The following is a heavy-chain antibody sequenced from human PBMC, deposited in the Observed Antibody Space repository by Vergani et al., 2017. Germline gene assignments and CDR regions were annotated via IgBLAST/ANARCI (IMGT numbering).Heavy chain of an antibody. V-gene: IGHV3-49*03. Sequence: EVQLVESGGGVVQPGRSLRLSCTASGFTFGDYAMSWFRQAPGKGLEWVGFIRSKAYGGTTEYAASVKGRFTISRDDSKSIAYLQMNSLKTEDTAVYYCTSENDYGDYVRAFDIWGQGTMVTVSS. CDR1: GFTFGDYA. CDR2: IRSKAYGGTT. CDR3: TSENDYGDYVRAFDI. D-gene: IGHD4-17*01. J-gene: IGHJ3*02.